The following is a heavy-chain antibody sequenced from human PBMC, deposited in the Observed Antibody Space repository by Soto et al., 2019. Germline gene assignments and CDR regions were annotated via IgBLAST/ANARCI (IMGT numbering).Heavy chain of an antibody. CDR2: MNPYTGNT. D-gene: IGHD3-16*01. V-gene: IGHV1-8*01. CDR3: ARRLERSGPYYLDS. CDR1: GYTFATYD. Sequence: ASVKFSCKASGYTFATYDFAWVRQATGQGLEWMGWMNPYTGNTGYAQAFRGRLTMTRNTSITTAYMELSSLTPEDTAVYFCARRLERSGPYYLDSWGQGTLVTVSS. J-gene: IGHJ4*02.